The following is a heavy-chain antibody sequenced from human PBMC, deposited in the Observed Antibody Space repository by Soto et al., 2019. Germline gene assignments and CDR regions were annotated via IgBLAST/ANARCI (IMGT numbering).Heavy chain of an antibody. Sequence: SETLSLTCTVSGGSISSYYWSWIRQPPGKGLEWIGYIYYSGSTNYNPSLKSRVTISVDTSKNQFSLKLSSVTTADTSVYYCARDGARITGTNWFDPWGQGTLVTVSS. CDR1: GGSISSYY. CDR2: IYYSGST. V-gene: IGHV4-59*01. CDR3: ARDGARITGTNWFDP. J-gene: IGHJ5*02. D-gene: IGHD1-7*01.